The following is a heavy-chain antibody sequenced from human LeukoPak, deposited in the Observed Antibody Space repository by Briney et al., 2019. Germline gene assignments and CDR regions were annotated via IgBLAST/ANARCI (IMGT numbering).Heavy chain of an antibody. CDR2: INHSGST. D-gene: IGHD6-19*01. J-gene: IGHJ4*02. CDR1: GGSFSGYY. CDR3: ARDPGGAGHY. V-gene: IGHV4-34*01. Sequence: SETLSLTCAVYGGSFSGYYWSWIRQPPGKGLEWIGEINHSGSTNYNPSLKSRVTISVDTSKNQFSLKLSSVTAADTAVYYCARDPGGAGHYWGQGTLVTVSS.